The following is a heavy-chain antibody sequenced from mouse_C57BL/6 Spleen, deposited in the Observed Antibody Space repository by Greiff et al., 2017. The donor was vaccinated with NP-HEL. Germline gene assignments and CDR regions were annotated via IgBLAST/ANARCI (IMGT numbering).Heavy chain of an antibody. CDR2: IYPSDSET. D-gene: IGHD2-2*01. Sequence: QVQLQQPGAELVRPGSSVKPSCKASGYTFTSYWMDWVKQRPGQGLEWIGNIYPSDSETHYNQKFKDKATLTVDKSSSTAYMQLSSLTSEDSAVYYCARSYGSSYWGQGTLVTVSA. V-gene: IGHV1-61*01. J-gene: IGHJ3*01. CDR1: GYTFTSYW. CDR3: ARSYGSSY.